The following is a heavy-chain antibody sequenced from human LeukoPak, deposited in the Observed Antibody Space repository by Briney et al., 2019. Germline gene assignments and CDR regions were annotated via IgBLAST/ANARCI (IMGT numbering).Heavy chain of an antibody. Sequence: GGSLRLSCAASGFTFSSYWMHWVRQAPGKGLGWVSRINSDGSSTSYADSVKGRFTISRDNAKNTLYLQMNSLRAEDTAVYYCARDRKQQLTLDVWGKGTTVTVSS. CDR1: GFTFSSYW. CDR2: INSDGSST. CDR3: ARDRKQQLTLDV. V-gene: IGHV3-74*01. D-gene: IGHD6-13*01. J-gene: IGHJ6*04.